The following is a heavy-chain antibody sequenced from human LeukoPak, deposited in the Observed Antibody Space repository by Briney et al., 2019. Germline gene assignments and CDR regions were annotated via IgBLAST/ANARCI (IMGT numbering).Heavy chain of an antibody. CDR2: IYTSGGS. CDR3: ARGPSGYYYG. D-gene: IGHD3-22*01. Sequence: NASETLSLTCTVSGGFIASYSWSWIRQPAGEGLEWIGRIYTSGGSDYNPSLKSRVTMSLDTSKNQFYLKMTSVTAADTAVYYCARGPSGYYYGWGQGILVTVSS. V-gene: IGHV4-4*07. CDR1: GGFIASYS. J-gene: IGHJ4*02.